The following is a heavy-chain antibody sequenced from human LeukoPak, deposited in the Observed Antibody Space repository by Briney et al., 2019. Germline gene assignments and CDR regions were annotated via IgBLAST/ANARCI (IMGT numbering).Heavy chain of an antibody. CDR2: IKQDGSEK. CDR1: GFTFSCYW. Sequence: GGSLRLSCGASGFTFSCYWMNWVRQAPGKGLEWVANIKQDGSEKYYVDSVKGRFTISRDNVKNSLYLQLNSLRAEDTAVYYCAGGDSSGYSMWFDYWGQGTLVTVSS. V-gene: IGHV3-7*01. J-gene: IGHJ4*02. CDR3: AGGDSSGYSMWFDY. D-gene: IGHD3-22*01.